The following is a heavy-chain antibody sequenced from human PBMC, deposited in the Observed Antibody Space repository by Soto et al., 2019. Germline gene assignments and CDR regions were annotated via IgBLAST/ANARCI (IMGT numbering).Heavy chain of an antibody. V-gene: IGHV3-23*01. CDR1: GFTFSSYA. Sequence: EVQLLESGGGLVQPGGSLRLSCAASGFTFSSYAMSWVRQAPGKGLEWVSAISGSGGSTYYADSVKGRFTISRDNSKNTLYLQMNSLRDEDTAVYYCPKDYRSSSWYWEHENWFDPRGQGTLVTVSS. J-gene: IGHJ5*02. CDR2: ISGSGGST. CDR3: PKDYRSSSWYWEHENWFDP. D-gene: IGHD6-13*01.